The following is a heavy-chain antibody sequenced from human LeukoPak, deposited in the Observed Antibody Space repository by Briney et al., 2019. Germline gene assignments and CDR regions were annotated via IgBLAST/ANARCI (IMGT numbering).Heavy chain of an antibody. V-gene: IGHV4-59*01. J-gene: IGHJ6*02. CDR2: VYYSGST. CDR3: ARNKGSVVVAATSDYYYGMDV. Sequence: SETLSLTCTVSGGSISSYYWSWIRQPPGKGLEWIGYVYYSGSTNYNPSLKSRVTISVDTSKNQFSLKLSSVTAADTAVYYCARNKGSVVVAATSDYYYGMDVWGQGTTVTVSS. D-gene: IGHD2-15*01. CDR1: GGSISSYY.